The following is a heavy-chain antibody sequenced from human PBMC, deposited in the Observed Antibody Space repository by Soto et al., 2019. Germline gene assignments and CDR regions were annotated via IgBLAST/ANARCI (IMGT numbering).Heavy chain of an antibody. CDR1: GHSFTSYW. CDR3: ARHTDTAMDLYYYYGMDV. CDR2: IDPSDSYT. Sequence: GESLKISCKGSGHSFTSYWISWVRQMPGKGLEWMGRIDPSDSYTNYSPSFQGHATISADKSISTAYLQWSSLKASDTAMYYCARHTDTAMDLYYYYGMDVWGQGTTVTVSS. D-gene: IGHD5-18*01. V-gene: IGHV5-10-1*01. J-gene: IGHJ6*02.